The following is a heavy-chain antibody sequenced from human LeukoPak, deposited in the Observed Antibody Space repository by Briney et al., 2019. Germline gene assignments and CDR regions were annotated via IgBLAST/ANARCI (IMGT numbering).Heavy chain of an antibody. D-gene: IGHD4-17*01. Sequence: GGSLRLSCAASGFTVSSNYMSWVRQAPGKGLEWVSSISSSSSYIYYADSVKGRFTISRDNAKNSLYLQMNSLRAEDTAVYYCARESTTVTPVPFDYWGQGTLVTVSS. CDR2: ISSSSSYI. CDR1: GFTVSSNY. J-gene: IGHJ4*02. CDR3: ARESTTVTPVPFDY. V-gene: IGHV3-21*01.